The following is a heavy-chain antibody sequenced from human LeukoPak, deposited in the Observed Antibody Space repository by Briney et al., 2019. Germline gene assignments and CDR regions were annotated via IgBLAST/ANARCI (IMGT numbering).Heavy chain of an antibody. J-gene: IGHJ4*02. CDR1: GYTFTGYY. CDR2: INPNSGGT. Sequence: ASVKVSCKASGYTFTGYYMHWVRQAPGQGLEWMGWINPNSGGTNYAQKFQGRVTMTRDTSISTAYMELSRLRSDDTAVYYCARGPPLGGQLWSTPLGYWGQGTLVTVSS. CDR3: ARGPPLGGQLWSTPLGY. D-gene: IGHD5-18*01. V-gene: IGHV1-2*02.